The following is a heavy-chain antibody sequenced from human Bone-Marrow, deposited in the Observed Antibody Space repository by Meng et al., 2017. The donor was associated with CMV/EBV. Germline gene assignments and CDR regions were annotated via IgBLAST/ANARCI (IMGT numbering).Heavy chain of an antibody. V-gene: IGHV1-46*01. CDR3: ARQGITMVRGATNWFDP. CDR1: GYTFTSYY. D-gene: IGHD3-10*01. CDR2: INPSGGST. Sequence: ASVKVSCKASGYTFTSYYMHWVRQAPGQGLEWMGIINPSGGSTNYAQKFQGRVTITTDESTSTAYMELSSLRSEDTAVYYCARQGITMVRGATNWFDPWGQGTLVTVSS. J-gene: IGHJ5*02.